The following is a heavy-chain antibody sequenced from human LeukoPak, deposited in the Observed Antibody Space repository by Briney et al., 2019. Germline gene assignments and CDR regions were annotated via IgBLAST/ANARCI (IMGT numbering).Heavy chain of an antibody. CDR3: ARGGESNKDFDY. D-gene: IGHD3-10*01. J-gene: IGHJ4*02. V-gene: IGHV4-4*09. CDR1: GGSISSYD. Sequence: SETLSLTCTVSGGSISSYDWSWIRQPPGKGLEWIAYIYSSGRTNYNPSLKSRVTRSVDTSKNQFSLKLSSVTAADTAVYYCARGGESNKDFDYWGQGTLVTVSS. CDR2: IYSSGRT.